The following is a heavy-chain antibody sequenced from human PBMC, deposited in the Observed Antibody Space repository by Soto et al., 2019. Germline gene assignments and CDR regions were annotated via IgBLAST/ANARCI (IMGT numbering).Heavy chain of an antibody. CDR3: AKANNYDDSFMSALDI. V-gene: IGHV3-30*18. D-gene: IGHD4-17*01. CDR2: ISYDGSNK. J-gene: IGHJ3*02. CDR1: GFTFSRYA. Sequence: QVQLVESGGGVVQPGTSLRLSCAASGFTFSRYAMHWVRQAPGKGLEWVAVISYDGSNKDYVDSVKGRFTISRDNSKNTLYVQMNSLRVEDTAVYYCAKANNYDDSFMSALDIWGQGTTVTGSS.